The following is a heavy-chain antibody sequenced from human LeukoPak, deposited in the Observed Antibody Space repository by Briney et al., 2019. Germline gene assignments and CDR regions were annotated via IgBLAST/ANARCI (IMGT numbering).Heavy chain of an antibody. D-gene: IGHD3-10*01. Sequence: GGSLRLSCAASGFTFSSYAMHWVRQAPGKELEWVAVISYDGSKKFYADSVKGRFTISRDNSKNTLYLQMNSLRTEDAAVYYCARKEQYASGAPNWFDPWGQGTLVTVSS. CDR3: ARKEQYASGAPNWFDP. V-gene: IGHV3-30-3*01. J-gene: IGHJ5*02. CDR1: GFTFSSYA. CDR2: ISYDGSKK.